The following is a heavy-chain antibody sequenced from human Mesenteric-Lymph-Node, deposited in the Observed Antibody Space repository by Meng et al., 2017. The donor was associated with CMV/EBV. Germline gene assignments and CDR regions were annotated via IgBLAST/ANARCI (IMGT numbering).Heavy chain of an antibody. Sequence: GESLKISCAASGFTFSAYWMSWVRQAPGKGLEWVANIKQDGSEKYYVDSVKGRFTISRDNGKNSLYLQMNSLRAEDTAVYFCARYRGTVIIPAAPFEYWGQGALVTVSS. CDR3: ARYRGTVIIPAAPFEY. J-gene: IGHJ4*02. V-gene: IGHV3-7*01. D-gene: IGHD2-2*01. CDR1: GFTFSAYW. CDR2: IKQDGSEK.